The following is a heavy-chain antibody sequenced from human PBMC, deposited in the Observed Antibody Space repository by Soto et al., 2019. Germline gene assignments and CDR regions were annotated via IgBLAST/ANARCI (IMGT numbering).Heavy chain of an antibody. V-gene: IGHV4-31*03. Sequence: SSETLSLTCTVSGGSISSGGYYWSWIRQYPGKGLEWIGYIYYSGSTYYNPSLKSRVTISVDTSKNQFSLKLSSVTAADTAVYYCASALDPYYDSRGRVLVWGQGTLVTVAS. J-gene: IGHJ4*02. CDR3: ASALDPYYDSRGRVLV. CDR1: GGSISSGGYY. D-gene: IGHD3-22*01. CDR2: IYYSGST.